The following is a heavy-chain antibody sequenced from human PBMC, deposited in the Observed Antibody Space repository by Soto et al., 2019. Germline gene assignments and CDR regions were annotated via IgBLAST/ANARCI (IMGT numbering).Heavy chain of an antibody. Sequence: ASVKVSCKASGGLFSSYPISWVRQVPGQGLEWMGGIIPVFQTAYYTQRFQGRVTITADESTNTAYMELSSLRSEDTAIYYCARGGSGYTWFNEFWGQGALVTVSS. CDR2: IIPVFQTA. J-gene: IGHJ4*02. CDR3: ARGGSGYTWFNEF. V-gene: IGHV1-69*13. D-gene: IGHD3-22*01. CDR1: GGLFSSYP.